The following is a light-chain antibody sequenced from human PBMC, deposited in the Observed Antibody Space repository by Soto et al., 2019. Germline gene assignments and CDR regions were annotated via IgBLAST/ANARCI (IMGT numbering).Light chain of an antibody. CDR2: AAS. J-gene: IGKJ4*01. V-gene: IGKV1-9*01. Sequence: IQLTQSPSSLSASVGYRFTITCRASQGISSYLAWYQQKPGKAPKLLIYAASTLQSGVPSRFSGSGSGTDFTLTISSLQPEDVATYYCQQLNSYPLTFGGGTKVEIK. CDR3: QQLNSYPLT. CDR1: QGISSY.